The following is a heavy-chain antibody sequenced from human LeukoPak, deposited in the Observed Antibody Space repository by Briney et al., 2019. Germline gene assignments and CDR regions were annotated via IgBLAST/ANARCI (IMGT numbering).Heavy chain of an antibody. CDR3: ARVASLLKELDP. D-gene: IGHD3-10*01. V-gene: IGHV1-18*01. J-gene: IGHJ5*02. CDR2: ISAYNGNT. CDR1: GYTFTSYG. Sequence: ASVKVSCKASGYTFTSYGISWVRQAPGQGLEWMGWISAYNGNTNYAQKLQGRVTMTTDTSTSTAYMELRSLRSDDTAVCYCARVASLLKELDPWGQGTLVTVSS.